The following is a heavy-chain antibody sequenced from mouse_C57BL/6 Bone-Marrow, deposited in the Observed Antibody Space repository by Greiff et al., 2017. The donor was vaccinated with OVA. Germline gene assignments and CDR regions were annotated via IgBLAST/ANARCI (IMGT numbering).Heavy chain of an antibody. V-gene: IGHV1-64*01. CDR2: LHPNSGST. CDR1: GYTFTSYW. Sequence: QVQLQQPGAELVKPGASVKLSCKASGYTFTSYWMHWVKQRPGQGLEWIGMLHPNSGSTNSNEKFKSKVTLSVAKSYSTAYMQRSRQTSEDSAVYDGTHPRYGSPYYVYYWGQGTTLTVSS. D-gene: IGHD2-10*02. CDR3: THPRYGSPYYVYY. J-gene: IGHJ2*01.